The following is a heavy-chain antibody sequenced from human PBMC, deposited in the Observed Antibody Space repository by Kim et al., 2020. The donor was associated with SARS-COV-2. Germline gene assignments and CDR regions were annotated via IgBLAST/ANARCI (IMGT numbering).Heavy chain of an antibody. V-gene: IGHV7-4-1*02. CDR3: ARVGQLLYRWFDP. D-gene: IGHD2-2*02. Sequence: TYAQGFTGRFVFSLEPSVSTAYLQISSLKAEDTAVYYCARVGQLLYRWFDPWGQGTLVTVSS. J-gene: IGHJ5*02.